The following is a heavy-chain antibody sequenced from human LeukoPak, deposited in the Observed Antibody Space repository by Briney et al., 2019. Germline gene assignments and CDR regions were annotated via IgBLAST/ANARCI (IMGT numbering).Heavy chain of an antibody. CDR1: GGSISSGSYY. V-gene: IGHV4-61*02. D-gene: IGHD6-13*01. Sequence: PSQTLSLTCTVSGGSISSGSYYWSWIRQPAGKGLEWIGRIYTSGSTNYNPSLKSRVTISVDTSKNQFSLKLSSVTAADTAVYYCARGKYSSSWYSRVMGLYYFDYWGQGTLVTVSS. CDR3: ARGKYSSSWYSRVMGLYYFDY. J-gene: IGHJ4*02. CDR2: IYTSGST.